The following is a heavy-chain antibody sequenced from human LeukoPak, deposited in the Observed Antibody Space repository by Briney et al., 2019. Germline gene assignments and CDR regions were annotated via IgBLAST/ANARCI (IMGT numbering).Heavy chain of an antibody. CDR1: GFTFSDYY. CDR2: ISSSGSTI. J-gene: IGHJ4*02. D-gene: IGHD3-22*01. Sequence: GGSLRLSCAASGFTFSDYYMSWIRQAPGKGLEWVSYISSSGSTIYYADSVKGRFTISRDNAKNSLYLQMNSLRAEDTAVYYCARGGLTYYYDSSGYYTESGFDYWGQGTLVTVSS. CDR3: ARGGLTYYYDSSGYYTESGFDY. V-gene: IGHV3-11*04.